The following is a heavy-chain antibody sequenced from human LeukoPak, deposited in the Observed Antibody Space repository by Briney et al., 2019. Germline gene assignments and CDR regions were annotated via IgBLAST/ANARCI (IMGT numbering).Heavy chain of an antibody. D-gene: IGHD3-16*01. CDR1: GGSISRGSFY. J-gene: IGHJ6*02. V-gene: IGHV4-39*01. CDR2: IYYGGTT. Sequence: PSETLSLTCTVSGGSISRGSFYWGWIRQPPGKGLEWIGSIYYGGTTYYNPSLKSRVTMSLDTSKNQFSLNLSSVTAADTALYYCARQGPGSTTDDYFYAMDVWGQGTTVTVSS. CDR3: ARQGPGSTTDDYFYAMDV.